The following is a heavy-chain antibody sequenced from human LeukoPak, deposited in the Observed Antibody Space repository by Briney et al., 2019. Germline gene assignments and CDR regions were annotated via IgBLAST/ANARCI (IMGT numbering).Heavy chain of an antibody. CDR2: INHSGST. V-gene: IGHV4-34*01. Sequence: ASETLSLTCTVSGGSISSYYWSWIRQPPGKGLEWIGEINHSGSTNYNPSLKSRVTISVDTSKNQFSLKLSSVTAADTAVYYCAHGTDSTGYTFRYWGQGTLVTVSS. CDR1: GGSISSYY. CDR3: AHGTDSTGYTFRY. D-gene: IGHD3-22*01. J-gene: IGHJ4*02.